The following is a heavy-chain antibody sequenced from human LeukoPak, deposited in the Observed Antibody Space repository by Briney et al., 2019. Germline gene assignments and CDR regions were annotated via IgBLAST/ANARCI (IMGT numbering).Heavy chain of an antibody. V-gene: IGHV5-51*01. CDR1: GYSFISYW. CDR2: IYSYDSDT. J-gene: IGHJ3*02. Sequence: GEALKISWKGSGYSFISYWIGWVRPVPGKGVEWMGIIYSYDSDTRYSPSFQGQVTNSADQSISTAYLQWGSLKASDTAMYYCARHRRPAASDALDIWGQGTKVPVPS. D-gene: IGHD2-2*01. CDR3: ARHRRPAASDALDI.